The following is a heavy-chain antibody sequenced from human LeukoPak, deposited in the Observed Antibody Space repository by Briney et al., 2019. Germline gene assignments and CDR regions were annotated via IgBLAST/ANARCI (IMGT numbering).Heavy chain of an antibody. Sequence: PGGSLRLSCAASGFTVSSNYMSWVRQAPGKGLEWVSVIYSGGSTYYADSVKGRFTISTDNSKKTLYLQMNSLGAEDTAVYYCARGGDYSYFDAFDIWGQGTMVTVSS. D-gene: IGHD4-11*01. CDR3: ARGGDYSYFDAFDI. CDR2: IYSGGST. J-gene: IGHJ3*02. V-gene: IGHV3-66*01. CDR1: GFTVSSNY.